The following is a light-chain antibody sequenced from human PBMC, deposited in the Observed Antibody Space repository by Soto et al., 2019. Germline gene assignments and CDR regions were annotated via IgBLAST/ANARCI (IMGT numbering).Light chain of an antibody. J-gene: IGLJ2*01. Sequence: QAVVTQEPSLTVSPGGTVTLTCGSSTGTVTSGHYPYWFRQKPGQAPRTLIYDTSNKHSWTPARFSGSLLGGKAALTLSGAQPEDEAEYYCLLSYSGAQRVFGGGTKLTVL. V-gene: IGLV7-46*01. CDR1: TGTVTSGHY. CDR2: DTS. CDR3: LLSYSGAQRV.